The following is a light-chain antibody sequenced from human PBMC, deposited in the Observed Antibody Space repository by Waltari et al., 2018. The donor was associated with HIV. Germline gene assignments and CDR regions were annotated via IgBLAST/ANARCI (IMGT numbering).Light chain of an antibody. J-gene: IGLJ1*01. CDR1: NSDIGKYNL. Sequence: QSALTQPASVSGSPGQSITISCTGTNSDIGKYNLVSWYQQHPGKVPKVLIFEVTTRPSGISHRFSGSKSDNTASLTISGLQAEDEADYYCSSYATVNTYVFGTGTSVTVL. CDR3: SSYATVNTYV. V-gene: IGLV2-23*02. CDR2: EVT.